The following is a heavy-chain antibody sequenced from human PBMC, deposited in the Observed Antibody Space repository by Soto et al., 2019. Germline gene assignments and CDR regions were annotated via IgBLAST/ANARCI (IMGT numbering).Heavy chain of an antibody. CDR1: GYTFSSYA. D-gene: IGHD3-22*01. CDR2: ISAYNGNT. CDR3: ARDPRVYYDSSGYYWVY. J-gene: IGHJ4*02. Sequence: QVQLVQSGPEVKKPGASVKVSCKASGYTFSSYAIAWVRQAPGRGLEWMGWISAYNGNTNYAQNFQGRVTLTTDTSTSTAYMELRSLSSDDTAVYYCARDPRVYYDSSGYYWVYWGQGTLVTVSS. V-gene: IGHV1-18*01.